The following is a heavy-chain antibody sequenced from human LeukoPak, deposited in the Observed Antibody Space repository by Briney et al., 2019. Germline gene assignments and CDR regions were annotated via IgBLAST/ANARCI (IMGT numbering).Heavy chain of an antibody. CDR1: GGSISSYY. CDR2: IYYSGST. V-gene: IGHV4-59*01. Sequence: KSSETPSLTCTVSGGSISSYYWSWIRQPPGKGLEWIGYIYYSGSTNYKSSLKSRVTISVDTSKNQFSLKLSSVTAADTAVYYCARTTEGGYSYGYFYYYYMDVWGKGTTVTISS. D-gene: IGHD5-18*01. J-gene: IGHJ6*03. CDR3: ARTTEGGYSYGYFYYYYMDV.